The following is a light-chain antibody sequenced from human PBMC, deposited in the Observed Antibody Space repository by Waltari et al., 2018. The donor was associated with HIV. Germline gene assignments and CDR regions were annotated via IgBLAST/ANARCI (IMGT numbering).Light chain of an antibody. J-gene: IGKJ5*01. Sequence: DIQLTQSPSFLSTSIGHRVTITCRASQDISSLLAWYQQQPGKAPKLLIYAASALQSGVSSRFSGSGSGTEFTLTISSLQPEDFAIYFCQQLKSSPMTFGQGTRLETK. CDR3: QQLKSSPMT. CDR2: AAS. V-gene: IGKV1-9*01. CDR1: QDISSL.